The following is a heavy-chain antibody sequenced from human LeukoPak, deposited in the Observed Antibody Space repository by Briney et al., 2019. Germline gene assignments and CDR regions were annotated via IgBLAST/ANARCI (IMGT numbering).Heavy chain of an antibody. CDR3: AGLGIDPFDI. Sequence: PSETLSLTCTVSGGSISSYYWSWIRQPPGKGLEWIGYIYYSGSTNYNPSLKSRVTISVDTSKNQFSLKLSSVTAADTAVYYCAGLGIDPFDIWGQGTMVTVSS. D-gene: IGHD6-13*01. CDR2: IYYSGST. J-gene: IGHJ3*02. CDR1: GGSISSYY. V-gene: IGHV4-59*01.